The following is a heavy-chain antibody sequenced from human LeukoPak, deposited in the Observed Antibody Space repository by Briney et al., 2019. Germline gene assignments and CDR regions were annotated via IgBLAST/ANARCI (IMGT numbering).Heavy chain of an antibody. J-gene: IGHJ4*02. D-gene: IGHD2-21*02. CDR2: VSSRGSA. CDR3: ARDAFCLNGVCYSGRYDY. V-gene: IGHV4-34*01. Sequence: KPSETLSLTCAAHGGSFSGYYWTWIRQSPGKGMEWIGEVSSRGSANYNPSLTRGVTISLDTSKNQFSLRLTSVPAADAGVYYCARDAFCLNGVCYSGRYDYWGQGILVSVSS. CDR1: GGSFSGYY.